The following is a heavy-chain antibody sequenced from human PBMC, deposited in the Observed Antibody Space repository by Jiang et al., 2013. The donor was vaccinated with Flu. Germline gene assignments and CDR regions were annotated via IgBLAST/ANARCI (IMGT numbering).Heavy chain of an antibody. Sequence: LLKPSETLSLTCTVSGGSISFYYWSWIRQPPGKGLEYIGYISYSGTTNYNPSLKSRVTISVDTSKNQFSLKLSSVTAADTAVYYCARSSGWYVPGIDYWGQGTLVTVSS. D-gene: IGHD6-19*01. J-gene: IGHJ4*02. V-gene: IGHV4-59*08. CDR3: ARSSGWYVPGIDY. CDR1: GGSISFYY. CDR2: ISYSGTT.